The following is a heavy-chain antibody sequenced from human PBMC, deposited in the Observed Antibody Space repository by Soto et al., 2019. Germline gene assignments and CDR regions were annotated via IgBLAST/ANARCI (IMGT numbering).Heavy chain of an antibody. CDR3: ARGKRGITIFGAYYYYGMDV. CDR1: GGTFSSYA. J-gene: IGHJ6*02. V-gene: IGHV1-69*13. CDR2: IIPIFGTA. Sequence: ASVKVSCKASGGTFSSYAISWVRQAPGQGLEWMGGIIPIFGTANYAQKFQGRVTITADESTSTAYMELSSLRSEDTAVYYCARGKRGITIFGAYYYYGMDVWGQGTTVTSP. D-gene: IGHD3-3*01.